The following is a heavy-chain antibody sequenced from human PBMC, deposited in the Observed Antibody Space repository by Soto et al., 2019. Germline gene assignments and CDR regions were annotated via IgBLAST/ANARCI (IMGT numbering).Heavy chain of an antibody. D-gene: IGHD6-19*01. Sequence: GGSLRLSCAASGFTFSSYSMNWVRQAPGKGLEWVSYISSSSSTIYYADSVKGRFTISRDNAKNSLYLQMNSLRDEDTAVYYCARVGGWYDYYYYGMDVWGQGTTVTVSS. V-gene: IGHV3-48*02. J-gene: IGHJ6*02. CDR1: GFTFSSYS. CDR3: ARVGGWYDYYYYGMDV. CDR2: ISSSSSTI.